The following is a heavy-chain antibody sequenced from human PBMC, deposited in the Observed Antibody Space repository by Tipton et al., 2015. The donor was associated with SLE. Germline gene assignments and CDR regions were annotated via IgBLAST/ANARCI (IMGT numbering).Heavy chain of an antibody. D-gene: IGHD6-13*01. CDR1: GGSISSYY. V-gene: IGHV4-59*08. Sequence: TLSLTCTVSGGSISSYYWSWIRQPPGKGLEWVGYIYYSGSTNYNPSLKSRVTISVDTSKNQFSLKLGSVTAADTAVYYCARWGIAAAALFDYWGQGTLVTVSS. CDR3: ARWGIAAAALFDY. CDR2: IYYSGST. J-gene: IGHJ4*02.